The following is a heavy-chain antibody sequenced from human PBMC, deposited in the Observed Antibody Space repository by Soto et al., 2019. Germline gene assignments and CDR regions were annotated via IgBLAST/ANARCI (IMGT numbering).Heavy chain of an antibody. CDR3: ASRRLSSTPYYYMDV. J-gene: IGHJ6*03. D-gene: IGHD3-16*02. V-gene: IGHV1-18*01. CDR1: GYTFTSYG. CDR2: ISAYNGNT. Sequence: ASVKVSCKASGYTFTSYGISWVRQAPGQGLEWMGWISAYNGNTNYAQKLQGRVTMTTDTSTSTAYMELRSLRSDDTAVYYCASRRLSSTPYYYMDVWGKGTTVTVSS.